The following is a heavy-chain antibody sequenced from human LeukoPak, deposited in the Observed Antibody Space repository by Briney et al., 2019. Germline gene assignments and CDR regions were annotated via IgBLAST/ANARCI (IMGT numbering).Heavy chain of an antibody. CDR3: ARSHSVWTSFDY. CDR1: GGSISSYY. D-gene: IGHD3/OR15-3a*01. Sequence: PSETLSLTCTVSGGSISSYYWSWIRQPPGKGLEWIGYIYYSGSTNYNPSLKSGVTISVDTSKNQFSLKLSSVTAADTAVYYCARSHSVWTSFDYWGQGTLVTVSS. CDR2: IYYSGST. V-gene: IGHV4-59*01. J-gene: IGHJ4*02.